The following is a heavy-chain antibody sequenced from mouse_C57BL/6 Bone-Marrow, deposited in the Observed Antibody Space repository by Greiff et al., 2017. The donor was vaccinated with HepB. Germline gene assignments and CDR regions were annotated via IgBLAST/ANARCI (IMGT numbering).Heavy chain of an antibody. Sequence: QVQLKQSGAELVRPGTSVKMSCKASGYTFTNYWIGWAKQRPGHGLEWIGDIYPGGGYTNYNEKFKGKATLTADKSSSTAYMQFSSLTSEDSAIYYCARWLLRYFDYWGQGTTLTVSS. CDR2: IYPGGGYT. CDR3: ARWLLRYFDY. D-gene: IGHD2-3*01. CDR1: GYTFTNYW. V-gene: IGHV1-63*01. J-gene: IGHJ2*01.